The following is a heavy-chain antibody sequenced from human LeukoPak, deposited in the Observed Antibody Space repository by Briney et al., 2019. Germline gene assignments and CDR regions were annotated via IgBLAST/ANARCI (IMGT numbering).Heavy chain of an antibody. V-gene: IGHV3-7*05. D-gene: IGHD3-22*01. Sequence: GGSLRLSCAASGFTFSSYLMSWVRQAPGKGLEWVANIKQDGSEKYYVDSVKGRFTISRDNAKNSLYLQMNSLRAEDTAVYYCARIDSSGYDAFDIWGQGTMVTVSS. CDR1: GFTFSSYL. J-gene: IGHJ3*02. CDR2: IKQDGSEK. CDR3: ARIDSSGYDAFDI.